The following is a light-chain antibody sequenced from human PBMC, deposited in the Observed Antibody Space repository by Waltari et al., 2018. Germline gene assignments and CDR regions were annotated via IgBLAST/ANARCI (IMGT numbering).Light chain of an antibody. V-gene: IGKV1-39*01. Sequence: DIQMTQSPPSLSASVGERVTITCRASQTISNSLDWYQQKPGKAPKLLIYGSFILQSGVPSRFSGSGSGTDFPLTISSLQPEDFASYYCQQSSSSPITFGQGTRLEIK. CDR2: GSF. CDR3: QQSSSSPIT. J-gene: IGKJ5*01. CDR1: QTISNS.